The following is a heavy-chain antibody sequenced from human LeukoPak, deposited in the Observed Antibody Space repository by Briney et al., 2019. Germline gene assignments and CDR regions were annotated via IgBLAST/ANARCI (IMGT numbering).Heavy chain of an antibody. CDR2: ISGSGGST. V-gene: IGHV3-23*01. CDR3: XXXXIFGVVIISGFDY. CDR1: GFTFSSDA. Sequence: GGSLRLSCAASGFTFSSDAMSWVRQAPGKGLEWVSAISGSGGSTYYADSVKGRFTISRDNSKNTLYLQMNSLRAEDTAVYYCXXXXIFGVVIISGFDYWGQGTLVTVSS. J-gene: IGHJ4*02. D-gene: IGHD3-3*01.